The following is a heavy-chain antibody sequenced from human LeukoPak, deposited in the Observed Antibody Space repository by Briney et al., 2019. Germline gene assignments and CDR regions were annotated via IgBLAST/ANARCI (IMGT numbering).Heavy chain of an antibody. J-gene: IGHJ6*02. CDR3: ARGRRDTAVITWYGMDV. CDR2: INHSGST. D-gene: IGHD5-18*01. Sequence: SETLSLTCAVYGGSFSGYYWSWIRQPPEKGLEWIGEINHSGSTNYNPSLKSRVTISVDTSKNQFSLKLSSVTAADTAVYYCARGRRDTAVITWYGMDVWGQGTTVTVSS. CDR1: GGSFSGYY. V-gene: IGHV4-34*01.